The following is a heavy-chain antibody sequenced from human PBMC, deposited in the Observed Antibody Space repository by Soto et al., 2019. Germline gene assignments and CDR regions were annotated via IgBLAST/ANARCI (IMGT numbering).Heavy chain of an antibody. CDR3: ARDVVPRQDFDI. D-gene: IGHD2-21*01. CDR1: GFTFSSYW. J-gene: IGHJ3*02. CDR2: INSDGSST. Sequence: LSLTCAASGFTFSSYWMHWVRQAPGKGLVWVSRINSDGSSTSYADSVKGRFTISRDNAKNTLYLQMNSLRAEDTAVYYCARDVVPRQDFDIWGQGTMVTVSS. V-gene: IGHV3-74*01.